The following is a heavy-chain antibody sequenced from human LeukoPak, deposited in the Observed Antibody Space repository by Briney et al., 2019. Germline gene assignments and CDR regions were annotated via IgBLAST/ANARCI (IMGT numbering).Heavy chain of an antibody. CDR2: ISGSGGST. J-gene: IGHJ4*02. CDR3: AKLDYDILTGYSD. CDR1: GFTFSNAW. Sequence: GGSLRLSCAASGFTFSNAWMSWVRQAPGKGLEWVSAISGSGGSTYYADSVKGRFTISRDNSKNTLYLQMNSLRAEDTAVYYCAKLDYDILTGYSDWGQGTLVTVSS. V-gene: IGHV3-23*01. D-gene: IGHD3-9*01.